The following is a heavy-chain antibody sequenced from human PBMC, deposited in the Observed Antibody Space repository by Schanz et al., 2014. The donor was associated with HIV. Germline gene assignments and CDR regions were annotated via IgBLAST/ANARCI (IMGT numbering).Heavy chain of an antibody. Sequence: VQLVESGGGLMQPGGSLRLSCAASGFTFNDYYMTWIRQAPGKGLEWVSYISDTGTTTYYADSVNGRFTISRDNAKNSLYLQMNTLRAEDTAVYYCAKDLGGFSAYEAYTSGRGYWGQGTLVIVSS. CDR1: GFTFNDYY. J-gene: IGHJ4*02. D-gene: IGHD5-12*01. V-gene: IGHV3-11*04. CDR3: AKDLGGFSAYEAYTSGRGY. CDR2: ISDTGTTT.